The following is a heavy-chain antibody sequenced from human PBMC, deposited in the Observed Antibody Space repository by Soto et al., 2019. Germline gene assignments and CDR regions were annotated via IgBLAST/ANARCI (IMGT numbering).Heavy chain of an antibody. V-gene: IGHV4-59*01. Sequence: SETLSLTCTVSGGPINNYYWTWIRQLPGKELEWIGYIYYRGSTNYNPSLKSRVTISLDTSKNQFSLKLTSVTAADTAVYYCARENRNVLDPWGQGSLVTVSS. CDR2: IYYRGST. J-gene: IGHJ5*02. CDR1: GGPINNYY. CDR3: ARENRNVLDP.